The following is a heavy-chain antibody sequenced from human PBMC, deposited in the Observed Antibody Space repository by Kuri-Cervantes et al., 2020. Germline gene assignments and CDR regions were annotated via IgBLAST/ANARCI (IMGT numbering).Heavy chain of an antibody. Sequence: ASVKVSCKASGYTFTSYDINWVRQATGQGLEWMGWMNPNSGNTGYAQKFQGRVTMTRNTSISTAYMELSSLRSEDTAVYYCARGLLKYVWESYRYTGGFDYWGQGTLVTVSS. V-gene: IGHV1-8*02. J-gene: IGHJ4*02. CDR2: MNPNSGNT. CDR3: ARGLLKYVWESYRYTGGFDY. CDR1: GYTFTSYD. D-gene: IGHD3-16*02.